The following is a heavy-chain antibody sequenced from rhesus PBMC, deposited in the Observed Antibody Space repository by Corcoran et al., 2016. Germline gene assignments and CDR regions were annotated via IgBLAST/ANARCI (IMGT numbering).Heavy chain of an antibody. J-gene: IGHJ5-1*01. Sequence: QVQLQESGPGLVKPSATLSLTCAVHGGSISGGYDWSWIRQPPGKGLEWIGYIVDTSGSTNQNPSLKNRVTLSKDTSENQFSLKLSSVTAADTAVYYCARNYNFWSGYYGLDVWGPGVLVTVSS. CDR3: ARNYNFWSGYYGLDV. CDR1: GGSISGGYD. D-gene: IGHD3-3*01. CDR2: IVDTSGST. V-gene: IGHV4-76*01.